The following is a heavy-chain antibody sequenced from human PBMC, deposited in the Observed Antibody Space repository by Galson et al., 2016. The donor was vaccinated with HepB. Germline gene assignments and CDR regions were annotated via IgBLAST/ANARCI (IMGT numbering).Heavy chain of an antibody. Sequence: SLRLSCAVSGFPFGSSWMGWVRQAPGKGLEWVSSISSSSNYIYYADSLKGRFTISRDNAKNSLYLQMNSLRAEDTAVYYCARRDSSSWYVVDDYWGQGTLVTVSS. J-gene: IGHJ4*02. CDR3: ARRDSSSWYVVDDY. CDR1: GFPFGSSW. D-gene: IGHD6-13*01. V-gene: IGHV3-21*01. CDR2: ISSSSNYI.